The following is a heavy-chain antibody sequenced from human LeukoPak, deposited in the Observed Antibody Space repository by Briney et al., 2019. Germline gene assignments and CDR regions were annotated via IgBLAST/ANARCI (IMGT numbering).Heavy chain of an antibody. CDR2: ISSSSSTI. J-gene: IGHJ4*02. Sequence: GGSLRLSCAASGFTFSSYSMNWVRQAPGKGLEWVSYISSSSSTIYYADSVKGRFTISRDNAKNSLYLQMNSLRAEDTAVYYCARAPRAYCGGDCYRGAFDYWGQGTLVTVSS. CDR1: GFTFSSYS. D-gene: IGHD2-21*02. V-gene: IGHV3-48*01. CDR3: ARAPRAYCGGDCYRGAFDY.